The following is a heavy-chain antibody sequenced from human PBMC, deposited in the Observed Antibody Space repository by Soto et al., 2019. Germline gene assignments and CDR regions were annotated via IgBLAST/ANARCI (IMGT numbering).Heavy chain of an antibody. Sequence: PSETLSLTCTVSGGPISSTSSYWAWIRQPPGKGLEWVGSIYYLGNTYYNPSLGSRVTISVDTSKNQFSLKLSSVTAADTAFFYCAGLYPYESSGYHLDYWSQGTLVTVSS. V-gene: IGHV4-39*01. CDR2: IYYLGNT. CDR3: AGLYPYESSGYHLDY. D-gene: IGHD3-22*01. J-gene: IGHJ4*02. CDR1: GGPISSTSSY.